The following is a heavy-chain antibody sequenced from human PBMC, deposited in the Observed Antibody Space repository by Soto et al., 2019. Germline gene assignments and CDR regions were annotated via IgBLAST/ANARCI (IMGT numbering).Heavy chain of an antibody. V-gene: IGHV3-7*01. CDR2: IKGDGSEK. J-gene: IGHJ6*02. CDR3: GRDEVRNGVGV. CDR1: VFTFTSYW. Sequence: GGSLRLSCVSSVFTFTSYWMSWVRQAPGKGLEWVANIKGDGSEKRYVDSVKGRLTISRDNAKNSVYLQMNSLRVEDTALYYCGRDEVRNGVGVWGQGTTVSVSS.